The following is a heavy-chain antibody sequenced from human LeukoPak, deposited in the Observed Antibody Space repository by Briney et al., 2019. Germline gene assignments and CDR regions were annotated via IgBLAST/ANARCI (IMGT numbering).Heavy chain of an antibody. CDR3: ARLGYTYGYMGEKYYYYYMDV. D-gene: IGHD5-18*01. V-gene: IGHV4-34*01. Sequence: SETLSLTCAVYGGPFSGYSWSWIRQPPGKGLEWIGEINHSGGTNINPSLKSRVTISIDTSKNQFSLNLRSVIAADTAVYYCARLGYTYGYMGEKYYYYYMDVWGRGTPVTVSS. CDR1: GGPFSGYS. CDR2: INHSGGT. J-gene: IGHJ6*03.